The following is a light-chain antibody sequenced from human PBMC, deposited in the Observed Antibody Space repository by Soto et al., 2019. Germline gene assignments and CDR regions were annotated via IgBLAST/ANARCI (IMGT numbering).Light chain of an antibody. CDR2: GSS. CDR3: QQYGNSPPAT. Sequence: EIVLTQSPATLPSFPGDRVTLSCRASQAVNTRLAWYQQKPGQAPRLLIYGSSTRATGLPDRFIGSGSGTDFTLTITRLEPEDFAVYYCQQYGNSPPATFGQGTRLEIK. CDR1: QAVNTR. V-gene: IGKV3-20*01. J-gene: IGKJ5*01.